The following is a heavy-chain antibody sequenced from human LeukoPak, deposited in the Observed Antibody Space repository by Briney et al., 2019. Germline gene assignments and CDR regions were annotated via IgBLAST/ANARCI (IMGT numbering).Heavy chain of an antibody. J-gene: IGHJ4*02. CDR3: ASTTSNGYFDY. CDR1: GGTFSSYT. D-gene: IGHD1-1*01. Sequence: SVKVSCKASGGTFSSYTISWVRQAPGQGLKWMGRIIPILGIANYAQKFQGRVTITADKSTSTAYMELSSLRSEDTAVYYCASTTSNGYFDYWGQGTLVTVSS. V-gene: IGHV1-69*02. CDR2: IIPILGIA.